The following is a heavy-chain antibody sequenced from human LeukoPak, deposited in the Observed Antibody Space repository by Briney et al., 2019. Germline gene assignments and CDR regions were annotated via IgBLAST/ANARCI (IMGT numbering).Heavy chain of an antibody. CDR3: ARAPMIVVVFPPRLDF. CDR2: INPNTGGT. D-gene: IGHD3-22*01. J-gene: IGHJ4*02. Sequence: ASVKVSCKTSGYTFTGYYMHWVRQAPGQGLDWMGWINPNTGGTNYAQKFQGRVTMTSDPSISTAYMELSSLRSDDTAVYYCARAPMIVVVFPPRLDFWGQGTLVTVSS. CDR1: GYTFTGYY. V-gene: IGHV1-2*02.